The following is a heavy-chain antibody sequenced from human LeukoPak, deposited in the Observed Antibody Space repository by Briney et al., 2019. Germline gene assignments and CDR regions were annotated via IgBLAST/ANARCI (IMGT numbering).Heavy chain of an antibody. CDR2: IIPIFGTA. D-gene: IGHD3-22*01. CDR3: AREGGDYYDSSGDFDY. CDR1: GGTFSSYA. V-gene: IGHV1-69*06. J-gene: IGHJ4*02. Sequence: SVKVSCKASGGTFSSYAISWVRQAPGQGLEWMGGIIPIFGTANYAQKFQGRVTITADKSTSTAYMELSSLRSEDTAVYYCAREGGDYYDSSGDFDYWGQGTLVTVSS.